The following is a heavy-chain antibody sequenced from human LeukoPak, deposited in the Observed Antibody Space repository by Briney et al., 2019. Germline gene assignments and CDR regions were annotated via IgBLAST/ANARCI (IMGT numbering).Heavy chain of an antibody. CDR2: MYYTGST. V-gene: IGHV4-59*08. J-gene: IGHJ6*02. D-gene: IGHD3-10*01. CDR3: ARQGSRIGHDMDL. Sequence: SETLSLTCTVSGASISDYYWSWIRQPPGKGLEWIGYMYYTGSTNYNPSLKSRVTISVDTSKSQFSLKLGSVTAADTAVYFCARQGSRIGHDMDLWVRGTTVTVSS. CDR1: GASISDYY.